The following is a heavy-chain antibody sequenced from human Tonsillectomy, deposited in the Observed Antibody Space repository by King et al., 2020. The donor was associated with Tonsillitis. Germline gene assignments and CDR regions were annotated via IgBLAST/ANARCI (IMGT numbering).Heavy chain of an antibody. CDR1: GFTFNTFI. CDR2: ISSRSDYI. J-gene: IGHJ4*02. Sequence: VQLVESGRGLVKPGGSLRLSCAASGFTFNTFIMNWVRQAPGKGLEWVSSISSRSDYIYYADSMKGRFTTSRENAKNSLYLQMNSLRGEDTAVYYCARGFFDYWGQGILVTVSS. CDR3: ARGFFDY. V-gene: IGHV3-21*01.